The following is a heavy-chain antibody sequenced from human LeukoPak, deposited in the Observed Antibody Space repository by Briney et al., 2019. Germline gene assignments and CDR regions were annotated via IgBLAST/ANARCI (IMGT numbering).Heavy chain of an antibody. J-gene: IGHJ2*01. CDR2: ISSSSSTI. V-gene: IGHV3-48*01. D-gene: IGHD2-15*01. Sequence: GGSLRLSCAASGFTFSIYDMNWVRQAPGKGLEWVSYISSSSSTIYYADSVKGRFTISRDNAKNSLYLQMNSLRAEDTAVYYCARVLGYCSGGSCKGSWYFDLWGRGTLVTVSS. CDR1: GFTFSIYD. CDR3: ARVLGYCSGGSCKGSWYFDL.